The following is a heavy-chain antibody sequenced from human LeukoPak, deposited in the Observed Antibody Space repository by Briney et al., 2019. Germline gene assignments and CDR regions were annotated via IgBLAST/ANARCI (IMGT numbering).Heavy chain of an antibody. CDR3: ASSHCSGSSCYSFDH. V-gene: IGHV4-59*01. J-gene: IGHJ5*02. CDR1: GGSIGDYY. CDR2: ISYSGNT. D-gene: IGHD2-15*01. Sequence: SETLSLTCTVSGGSIGDYYWSWIRQPPGKGLEWIGYISYSGNTNYNPSLESRVTMSVDGSKNQLSLKLTSVTAAGTATYYCASSHCSGSSCYSFDHWGQGALVTVSS.